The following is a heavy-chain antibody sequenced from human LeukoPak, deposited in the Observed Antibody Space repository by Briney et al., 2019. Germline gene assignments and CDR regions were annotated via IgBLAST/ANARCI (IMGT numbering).Heavy chain of an antibody. CDR3: AKDHVSRIVGAKNAFDI. Sequence: GGSLRLSCAASGFTFSSYAMSWVRQAPGKGLEWVSTITGSGGSTYYADSVKGRFTISRDNSKNTLYLQMSSLRAEDTAVYYCAKDHVSRIVGAKNAFDIWGQGTMVTVSS. V-gene: IGHV3-23*01. J-gene: IGHJ3*02. CDR1: GFTFSSYA. CDR2: ITGSGGST. D-gene: IGHD1-26*01.